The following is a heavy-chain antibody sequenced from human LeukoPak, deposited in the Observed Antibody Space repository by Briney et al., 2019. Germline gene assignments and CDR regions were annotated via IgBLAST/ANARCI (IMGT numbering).Heavy chain of an antibody. CDR3: ARGLSYSYYYMDV. V-gene: IGHV4-59*01. CDR2: IYYTGST. J-gene: IGHJ6*03. Sequence: SETLSLTGTVSGGSISNYYWSWIRQPPGKGLEWIGYIYYTGSTNYNPSLKSRVTISVDTSKNQFSLKLSSVTAADTAVYYCARGLSYSYYYMDVWGKGTTVTISS. D-gene: IGHD6-19*01. CDR1: GGSISNYY.